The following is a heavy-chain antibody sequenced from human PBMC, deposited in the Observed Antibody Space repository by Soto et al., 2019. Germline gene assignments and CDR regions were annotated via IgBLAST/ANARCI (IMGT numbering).Heavy chain of an antibody. CDR3: TTDSYSSITIVRFDY. CDR2: IRRHTSVT. CDR1: GLTLSTPS. J-gene: IGHJ4*01. D-gene: IGHD2-2*01. Sequence: GALRLSCAAFGLTLSTPSMNWVRQAPGRGLEWISYIRRHTSVTAYADSVKGRFTISRDSAKNSLYLQMDSLRVEDTAVYYCTTDSYSSITIVRFDYWGHGTLVTVSS. V-gene: IGHV3-48*01.